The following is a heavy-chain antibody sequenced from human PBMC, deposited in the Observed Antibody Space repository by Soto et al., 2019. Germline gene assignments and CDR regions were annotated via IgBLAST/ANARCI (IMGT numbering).Heavy chain of an antibody. CDR3: AADGESGSYVGVYYFDY. Sequence: QVQLVQSGAEVKKPGSSVKVSCKASGGTFSNTAFSWLRQAPGQGLEWMGGITPIFGTAHSAQNFQGRVTITADGSTSSVYLELSSLRSDDTAVYYCAADGESGSYVGVYYFDYRGLGTQVTVHS. CDR2: ITPIFGTA. J-gene: IGHJ4*02. CDR1: GGTFSNTA. V-gene: IGHV1-69*01. D-gene: IGHD1-26*01.